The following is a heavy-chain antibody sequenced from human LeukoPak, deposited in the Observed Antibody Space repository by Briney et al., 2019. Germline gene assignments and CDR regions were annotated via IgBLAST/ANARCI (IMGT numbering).Heavy chain of an antibody. CDR3: ARDLEVYYDSSGKRLDY. D-gene: IGHD3-22*01. CDR2: ISSSGSTI. CDR1: AFTCSSYE. V-gene: IGHV3-48*03. Sequence: PGGSLRLSCAASAFTCSSYEMNWVRQAPGKGLEWVSYISSSGSTIYYADSVKGRFTISRDNAKNSLYLQMNSLRAEDTAVYYCARDLEVYYDSSGKRLDYWGQGTLVTVSS. J-gene: IGHJ4*02.